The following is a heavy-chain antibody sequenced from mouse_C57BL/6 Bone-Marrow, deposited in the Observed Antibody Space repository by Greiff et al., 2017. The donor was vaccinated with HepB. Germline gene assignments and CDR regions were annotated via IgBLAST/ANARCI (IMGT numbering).Heavy chain of an antibody. CDR1: GYTFTSYW. D-gene: IGHD2-13*01. CDR3: ASGDYYFDY. Sequence: VKLQQPGAELVKPGASVKLSCKASGYTFTSYWMQWVKQRPGQGLEWIGEIDPSDSYTNYNQKFKGKATLTVDTSSSTAYMQLSSLTSEDSAVYYCASGDYYFDYWGQGTTLTVSS. J-gene: IGHJ2*01. V-gene: IGHV1-50*01. CDR2: IDPSDSYT.